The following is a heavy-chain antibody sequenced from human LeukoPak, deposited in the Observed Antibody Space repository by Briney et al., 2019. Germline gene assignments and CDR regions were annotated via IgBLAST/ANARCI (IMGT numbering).Heavy chain of an antibody. CDR1: GGSIRTTSSY. V-gene: IGHV4-39*01. Sequence: SETLSLTCTVSGGSIRTTSSYWGWIRQPPGKGLEWIGYIYYSGSTNYNPSLKSRVTISVDTSKNQFSLKLSSVTAADTAVYYCARRVSASGRQDYWGQGTLVTVSS. CDR2: IYYSGST. D-gene: IGHD3-10*01. CDR3: ARRVSASGRQDY. J-gene: IGHJ4*02.